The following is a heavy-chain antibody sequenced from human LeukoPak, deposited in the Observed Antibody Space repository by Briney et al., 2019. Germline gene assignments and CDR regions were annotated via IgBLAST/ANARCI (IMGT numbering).Heavy chain of an antibody. CDR3: ASVVRGGRVDY. D-gene: IGHD3-10*01. CDR2: IYHSGST. V-gene: IGHV4-30-2*01. Sequence: SQTPSLTCAVSGGSISSGGYSWSWIRQPPGKGLEWIGYIYHSGSTYYNPSLKSRVTISVDRSKNQFSLKLSSVTAADTAVYYCASVVRGGRVDYWGQGTLVTVSS. CDR1: GGSISSGGYS. J-gene: IGHJ4*02.